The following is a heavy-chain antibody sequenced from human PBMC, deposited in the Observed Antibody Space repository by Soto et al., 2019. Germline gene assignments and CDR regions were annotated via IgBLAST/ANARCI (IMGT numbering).Heavy chain of an antibody. J-gene: IGHJ4*02. CDR3: ARDLRGYSGYDYLDY. CDR1: GGSISGSY. Sequence: PSETLSLTCSVSGGSISGSYWSWIRQSPGKGLEWLGYVYYTGSTNYSPSLRSRVSISVDTSKNEFSLRLSSVTAADTAVYYCARDLRGYSGYDYLDYWGPGTLVTVSS. CDR2: VYYTGST. V-gene: IGHV4-59*01. D-gene: IGHD5-12*01.